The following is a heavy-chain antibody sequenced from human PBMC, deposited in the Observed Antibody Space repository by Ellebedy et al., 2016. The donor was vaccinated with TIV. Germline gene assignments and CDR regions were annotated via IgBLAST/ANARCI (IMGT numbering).Heavy chain of an antibody. D-gene: IGHD4-23*01. V-gene: IGHV3-23*01. J-gene: IGHJ4*02. CDR1: GFTFSSYA. CDR3: ARATVAFDY. Sequence: GGSLRLSXAASGFTFSSYAMSWVRQAPGKGLEWVSAISGSGGSTYYADSVKGRFTISRDNAKNSLYLQMNSLRAEDTAVYYCARATVAFDYWGQGTLVTVSS. CDR2: ISGSGGST.